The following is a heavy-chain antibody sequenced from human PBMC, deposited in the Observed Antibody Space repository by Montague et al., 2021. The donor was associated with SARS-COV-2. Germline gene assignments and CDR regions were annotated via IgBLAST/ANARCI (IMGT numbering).Heavy chain of an antibody. D-gene: IGHD2-2*01. CDR3: ARIPVGSKYYFDF. CDR2: AYYRSKWYN. V-gene: IGHV6-1*01. Sequence: CAISGDSVSSKIATWNWIRQSPSRGLEWLGRAYYRSKWYNDYAESVKSRITIDPDTSKHQFSLRLNSVTPEDTAVYYCARIPVGSKYYFDFWGQGTLVTVSS. CDR1: GDSVSSKIAT. J-gene: IGHJ4*02.